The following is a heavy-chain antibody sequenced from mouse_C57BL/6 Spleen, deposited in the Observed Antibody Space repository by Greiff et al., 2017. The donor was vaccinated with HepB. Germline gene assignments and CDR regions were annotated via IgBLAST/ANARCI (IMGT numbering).Heavy chain of an antibody. CDR1: GYTFTSYW. CDR2: IDPSDSYT. Sequence: QVQLQQPGAELVRPGTSVKLSCKASGYTFTSYWMHWVKQRPGQGLEWIGVIDPSDSYTNYNQKFKGKATLTVDTSSSTAYMQLRSLTSEDSAVYYCARRGGTGYAMDYWGQGTSVTVSS. J-gene: IGHJ4*01. CDR3: ARRGGTGYAMDY. V-gene: IGHV1-59*01. D-gene: IGHD3-3*01.